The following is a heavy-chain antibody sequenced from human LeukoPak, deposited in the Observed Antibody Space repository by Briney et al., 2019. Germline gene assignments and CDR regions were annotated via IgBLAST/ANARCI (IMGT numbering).Heavy chain of an antibody. Sequence: GGSLRLSCAASEFTFSSYAMHWVRQAPGKGLEWVAVISYDGSNKYYADSVKGRFTISRDNSKDTLYLQMNSLRAEDTAVYYCARGRDGYESTYYFDYWGQGTLVTVSP. V-gene: IGHV3-30-3*01. J-gene: IGHJ4*02. CDR1: EFTFSSYA. CDR2: ISYDGSNK. D-gene: IGHD5-24*01. CDR3: ARGRDGYESTYYFDY.